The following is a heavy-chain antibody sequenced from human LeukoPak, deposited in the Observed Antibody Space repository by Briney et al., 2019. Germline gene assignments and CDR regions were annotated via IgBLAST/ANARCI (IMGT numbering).Heavy chain of an antibody. V-gene: IGHV4-39*01. D-gene: IGHD3-22*01. CDR2: LSYGESA. CDR3: ARVQRQDDYHDNSDYYLPLDH. CDR1: GASIKSSGFY. J-gene: IGHJ4*02. Sequence: KPSETLSLTCTVSGASIKSSGFYWGWIRQPPGKGLEWIGTLSYGESASYNPSLKSRITISVDTSKNQFSLKMSSVTAADTAVYYCARVQRQDDYHDNSDYYLPLDHWGQGTLVTVSS.